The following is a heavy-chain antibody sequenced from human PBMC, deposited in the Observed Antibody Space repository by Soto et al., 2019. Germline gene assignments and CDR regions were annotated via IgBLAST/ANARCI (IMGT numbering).Heavy chain of an antibody. J-gene: IGHJ4*02. CDR3: AKGKTTGWYYFDY. CDR2: ISASGRDT. Sequence: GVSLRLSCAASGFTFANYAMSWVRQAPGKGLEWVAGISASGRDTYYADSVKDRFTISRDSSKNTLYLQMNSLRAEDTAKYFCAKGKTTGWYYFDYWGQGTLVTVSS. CDR1: GFTFANYA. V-gene: IGHV3-23*01. D-gene: IGHD6-19*01.